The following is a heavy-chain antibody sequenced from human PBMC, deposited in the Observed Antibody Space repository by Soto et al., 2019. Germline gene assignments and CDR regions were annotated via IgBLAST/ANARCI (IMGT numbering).Heavy chain of an antibody. CDR3: AKDRHIAGFDN. J-gene: IGHJ4*02. CDR1: GGSISSGGYS. Sequence: SETLSLTCAVSGGSISSGGYSWSWIRQPPGKGLEWIGYIYHSGSTYYNPSLKSRVTISVDRSKNQFSLKLSSVTAADTAVYYCAKDRHIAGFDNWAQETLVTVSS. V-gene: IGHV4-30-2*01. D-gene: IGHD2-21*01. CDR2: IYHSGST.